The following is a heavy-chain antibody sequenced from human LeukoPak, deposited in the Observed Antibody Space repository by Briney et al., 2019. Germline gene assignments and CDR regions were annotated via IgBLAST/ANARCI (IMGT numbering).Heavy chain of an antibody. CDR3: AKGSRAVVVPKYDY. D-gene: IGHD2-2*01. J-gene: IGHJ4*02. CDR2: IRYDGSNK. V-gene: IGHV3-30*02. CDR1: GFTFSSYG. Sequence: GGSLRLSCAASGFTFSSYGMLWVRQAPGKGLEWVAFIRYDGSNKYYADSVKGRFTISRDNSKNTLYLQMNSLRAEDTAVYYCAKGSRAVVVPKYDYWGQGTLVTVSS.